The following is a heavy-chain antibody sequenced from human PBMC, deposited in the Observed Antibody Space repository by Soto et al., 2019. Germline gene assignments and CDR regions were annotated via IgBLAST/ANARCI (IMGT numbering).Heavy chain of an antibody. Sequence: EVQLVESGGGLVKPGGSLRLSCAASGFTFSSYSMNWVRQAPGKGLEWVSSISSSSSYIYYADSLKGRFAISRDNAKNSLYLQMNGLRAEDTAVYYCARAYCRGGSCYSGDLFDYWGQGILVTVSS. CDR1: GFTFSSYS. V-gene: IGHV3-21*01. J-gene: IGHJ4*02. D-gene: IGHD2-15*01. CDR3: ARAYCRGGSCYSGDLFDY. CDR2: ISSSSSYI.